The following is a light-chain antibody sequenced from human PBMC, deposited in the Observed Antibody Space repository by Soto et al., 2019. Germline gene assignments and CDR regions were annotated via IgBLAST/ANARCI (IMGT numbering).Light chain of an antibody. J-gene: IGKJ4*01. CDR1: QGIAPY. Sequence: DVQMTQSPSSLSAFVGDRVTITCRASQGIAPYLAWFQQKPGKVPKLLIYATSTLQSGVPSRFSGSGSGTDFTPTINSLQPEDVGTYYCQKYNSAHLTFGGGTKVDIK. CDR2: ATS. CDR3: QKYNSAHLT. V-gene: IGKV1-27*01.